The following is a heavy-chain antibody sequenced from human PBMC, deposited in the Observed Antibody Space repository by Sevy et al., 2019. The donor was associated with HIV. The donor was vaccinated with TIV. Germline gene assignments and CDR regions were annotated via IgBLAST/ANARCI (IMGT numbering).Heavy chain of an antibody. D-gene: IGHD1-1*01. V-gene: IGHV3-23*01. CDR1: GFTFSSYA. CDR2: ISGSDGST. Sequence: GGSLRLSCAASGFTFSSYAMSWVRQAPGKGLGWVSVISGSDGSTYYADSVKGRFTISRDNSKNTLYLQMNSLRAEDTAVYYCAPNWNLDYWGQGTLVTVSS. CDR3: APNWNLDY. J-gene: IGHJ4*02.